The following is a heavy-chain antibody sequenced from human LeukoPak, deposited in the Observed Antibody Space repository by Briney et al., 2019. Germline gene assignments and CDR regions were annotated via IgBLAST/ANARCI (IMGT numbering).Heavy chain of an antibody. D-gene: IGHD6-13*01. CDR2: ISYDGSNK. Sequence: GGSLRLSCAASGFTFSSYAMHWVRQAPGKGLEWVAVISYDGSNKYYADSVKGRFTISRDNSKNTLYLQMNSLRAEDTAVYYSAKFEQHQGITWFDPWGQGTLVTVSS. CDR3: AKFEQHQGITWFDP. CDR1: GFTFSSYA. V-gene: IGHV3-30*18. J-gene: IGHJ5*02.